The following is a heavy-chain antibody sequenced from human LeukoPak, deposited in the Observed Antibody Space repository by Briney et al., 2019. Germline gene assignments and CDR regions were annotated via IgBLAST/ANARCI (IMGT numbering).Heavy chain of an antibody. J-gene: IGHJ6*03. D-gene: IGHD2-15*01. Sequence: PSETLSLTCTVSGGSISSYYWSWIRQPPGKGLEWIGYIYYSGSTNYNPSLKSRVTISVDTSKNQFSLKLSSVTAADTAVYYCARGSYWHYYYMDVWGKGTTVTVSS. CDR3: ARGSYWHYYYMDV. V-gene: IGHV4-59*12. CDR1: GGSISSYY. CDR2: IYYSGST.